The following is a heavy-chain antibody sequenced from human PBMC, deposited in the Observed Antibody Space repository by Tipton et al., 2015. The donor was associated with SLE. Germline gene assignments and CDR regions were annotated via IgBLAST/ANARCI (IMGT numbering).Heavy chain of an antibody. CDR3: TKVAVGIGARLADY. Sequence: GSLRLSCAASGFTFSSYGMHWVRQAPGKGLEWVAFIRYDGRNKYYADSVKGRFTISRDNSKNTLYLQMNSLRAEDTAVYYCTKVAVGIGARLADYWGQGTLVTVSS. J-gene: IGHJ4*02. CDR1: GFTFSSYG. V-gene: IGHV3-30*02. CDR2: IRYDGRNK. D-gene: IGHD6-6*01.